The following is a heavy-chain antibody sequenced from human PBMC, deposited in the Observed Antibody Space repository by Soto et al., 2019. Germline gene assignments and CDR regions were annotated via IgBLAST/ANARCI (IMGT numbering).Heavy chain of an antibody. CDR2: ISGSGSRT. Sequence: DVQLLESGGGLVQPGGSLRLSCAASGFTFSGYAMSWVRQAPGKGLEWVSGISGSGSRTYYADSVKGRFTVSRDNFRNTLDLQMSSLRGDDSAVYYCAKYRSRGGDNRSWPHAYYYNGMDVWGQGTTVTVSS. CDR3: AKYRSRGGDNRSWPHAYYYNGMDV. J-gene: IGHJ6*02. V-gene: IGHV3-23*01. D-gene: IGHD6-13*01. CDR1: GFTFSGYA.